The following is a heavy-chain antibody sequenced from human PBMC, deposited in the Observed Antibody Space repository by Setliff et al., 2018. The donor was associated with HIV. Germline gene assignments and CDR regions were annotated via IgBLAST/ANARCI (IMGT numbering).Heavy chain of an antibody. CDR2: INPSSGRT. J-gene: IGHJ4*02. V-gene: IGHV1-46*01. Sequence: ASVKVSCKTSGYTFTSYHIHWVRQAPGQGLEWMGVINPSSGRTSYAQKFQGRVTMTRDTSTTTVYMELSSLRSEDTAVYYCARDRGHYDCSGGSCNFDYWGQGTLVTVSS. CDR1: GYTFTSYH. CDR3: ARDRGHYDCSGGSCNFDY. D-gene: IGHD2-15*01.